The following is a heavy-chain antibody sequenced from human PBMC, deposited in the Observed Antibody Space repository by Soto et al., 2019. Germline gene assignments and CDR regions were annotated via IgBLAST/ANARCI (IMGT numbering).Heavy chain of an antibody. V-gene: IGHV3-23*01. CDR3: ARADRTVTTASDF. Sequence: EVQLRESGGGLVQPGGYLRLSCAASGFSFSSYAMNWVRQAPGKGLEWVSSIGGSEGRTYYADSVKGRFTISRDNPKNTLFLHMSSLRAEDTAIYDWARADRTVTTASDFWGQGTLAAVSS. J-gene: IGHJ4*02. CDR2: IGGSEGRT. D-gene: IGHD4-17*01. CDR1: GFSFSSYA.